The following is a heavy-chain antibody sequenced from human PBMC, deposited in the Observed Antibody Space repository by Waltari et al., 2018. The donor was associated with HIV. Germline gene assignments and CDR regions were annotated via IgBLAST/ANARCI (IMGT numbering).Heavy chain of an antibody. CDR2: ISSSGNFK. J-gene: IGHJ5*02. V-gene: IGHV3-21*02. CDR1: GFIFNSYS. D-gene: IGHD6-6*01. Sequence: EVQLVESGGGPVKPGESLRLSCVTSGFIFNSYSMNWVRQAPGKGPEWGASISSSGNFKHYADSGKGRVTISRDNAENSLYLQMNGLRAEDTAIYYCSRDSRGSAWSLNWFDPWGQGTLVTVSS. CDR3: SRDSRGSAWSLNWFDP.